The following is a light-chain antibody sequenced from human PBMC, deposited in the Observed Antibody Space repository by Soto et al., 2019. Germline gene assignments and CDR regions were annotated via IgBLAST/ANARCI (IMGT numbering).Light chain of an antibody. Sequence: QSALTQPPSASGSPGQSVTISCTGTSSDVGGYNFVSWYQQHPGKAPKLMIYEVSERRSGGPDRFSGSKSGNTASLTVSGLQAEDEADYYCSSYAGSNIVVFGGGTKLTVL. V-gene: IGLV2-8*01. CDR1: SSDVGGYNF. CDR2: EVS. J-gene: IGLJ2*01. CDR3: SSYAGSNIVV.